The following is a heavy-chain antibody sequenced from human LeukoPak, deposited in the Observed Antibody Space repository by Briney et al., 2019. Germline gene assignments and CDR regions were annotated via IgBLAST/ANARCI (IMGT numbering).Heavy chain of an antibody. CDR2: ISGSGGST. J-gene: IGHJ4*02. D-gene: IGHD3-10*01. CDR1: GFSFSSNA. V-gene: IGHV3-23*01. CDR3: AKETRGGGYFDY. Sequence: GGSLRLSCAASGFSFSSNAMTWVRQAPGKGLEWVSGISGSGGSTYYADSVKGRFTISRDNSKNTLYLQMNSLRAEDTAVYYCAKETRGGGYFDYWGQGTLVTVSS.